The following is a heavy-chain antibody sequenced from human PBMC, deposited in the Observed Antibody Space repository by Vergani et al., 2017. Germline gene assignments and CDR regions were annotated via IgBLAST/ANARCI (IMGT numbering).Heavy chain of an antibody. J-gene: IGHJ4*02. V-gene: IGHV1-46*03. CDR1: GYTFTSYY. D-gene: IGHD6-13*01. CDR3: AREGEQQLVRGWWPGWVDY. CDR2: INPSGGTT. Sequence: QVQLVQSGAEVKKPGASVKVSCKASGYTFTSYYMHWVRQAPGQGLEWMGIINPSGGTTSYAQKFQGRVTMTRDTSTSTVYMGLSSLRSEDTAVYYCAREGEQQLVRGWWPGWVDYWGQGTLVTVSS.